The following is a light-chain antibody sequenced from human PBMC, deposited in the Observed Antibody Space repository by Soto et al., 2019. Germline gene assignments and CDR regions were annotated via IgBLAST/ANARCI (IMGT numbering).Light chain of an antibody. CDR2: DVN. CDR3: TSWKTSTTMI. Sequence: QSVLTQPPSVSGSPGQSITISCTGTSSDIGAYNFVAWYQQHPGKAPKLMLYDVNIRPSGVANRFSGSKSGNTASLTISGLQAEEEADYYCTSWKTSTTMIFGGGTKVTVL. V-gene: IGLV2-14*03. CDR1: SSDIGAYNF. J-gene: IGLJ2*01.